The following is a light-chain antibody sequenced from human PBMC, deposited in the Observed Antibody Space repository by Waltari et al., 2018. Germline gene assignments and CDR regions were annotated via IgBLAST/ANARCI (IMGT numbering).Light chain of an antibody. V-gene: IGLV1-40*01. CDR1: SSHIGAGYD. J-gene: IGLJ3*02. Sequence: QSVLTQPPSVSGAPGQSVTLPCTGSSSHIGAGYDVPWYQQFPGTAPKLIIFDYSRRPSGVPGRFSGSWSGASASLAITGLQTEDEADYYCQSYDNSLGAWVFGGGTTLTVL. CDR2: DYS. CDR3: QSYDNSLGAWV.